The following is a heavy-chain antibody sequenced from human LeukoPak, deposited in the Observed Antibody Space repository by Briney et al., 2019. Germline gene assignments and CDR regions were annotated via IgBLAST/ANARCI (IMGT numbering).Heavy chain of an antibody. D-gene: IGHD2-8*02. CDR1: GGSFSGYY. Sequence: PSETLSLTCAVYGGSFSGYYWSWIRQPPGKGLEWIGEINHSGSTIYNPSLKSRVSMSVDTSENQFSLKLNSVTAADTALYYCARHGLILVGDSTIYFDNWGQGILVSVSS. J-gene: IGHJ4*02. CDR2: INHSGST. CDR3: ARHGLILVGDSTIYFDN. V-gene: IGHV4-34*01.